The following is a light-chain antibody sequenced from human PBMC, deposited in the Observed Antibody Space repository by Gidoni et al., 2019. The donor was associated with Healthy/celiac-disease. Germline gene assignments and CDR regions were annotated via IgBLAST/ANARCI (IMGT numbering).Light chain of an antibody. J-gene: IGKJ2*01. CDR3: QQSYSTPPYT. CDR1: QSISSY. CDR2: AAS. Sequence: DIQMTQSPSSLSASVGDRVTITCRASQSISSYLNWYQQKPGKAPKLLIYAASSLQSGVPSRFSGSGSGTDFTLTIRSLQPEDFATYYCQQSYSTPPYTFGQXTKLEIK. V-gene: IGKV1-39*01.